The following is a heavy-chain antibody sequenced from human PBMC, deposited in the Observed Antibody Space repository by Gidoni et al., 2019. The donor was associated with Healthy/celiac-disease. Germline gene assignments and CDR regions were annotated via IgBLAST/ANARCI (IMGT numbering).Heavy chain of an antibody. CDR1: RFTFSDYY. CDR2: ISSSSSYT. CDR3: ARVIRTSWFDP. V-gene: IGHV3-11*05. J-gene: IGHJ5*02. D-gene: IGHD3-10*01. Sequence: QVQLVDSGGGLVEPGGSLRLSCAASRFTFSDYYMSWIRQAPGKGLEWVSCISSSSSYTNYADSVKGRFTISRDKPKNSLYLQMNSLLAQDTAVYYCARVIRTSWFDPWGQGTLVTVSS.